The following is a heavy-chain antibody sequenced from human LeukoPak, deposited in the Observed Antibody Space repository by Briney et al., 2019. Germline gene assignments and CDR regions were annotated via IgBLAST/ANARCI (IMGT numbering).Heavy chain of an antibody. Sequence: GESLKISCQGSGYSFTTYWIGWVRQMPGKGLEWMGIIYPSDSDTRYSPSFQGQVTISADKSISTAYLQWSSLKASDTAMYYCARLEARYFDYWGQGTLVTVSS. J-gene: IGHJ4*02. D-gene: IGHD6-6*01. CDR2: IYPSDSDT. CDR3: ARLEARYFDY. V-gene: IGHV5-51*01. CDR1: GYSFTTYW.